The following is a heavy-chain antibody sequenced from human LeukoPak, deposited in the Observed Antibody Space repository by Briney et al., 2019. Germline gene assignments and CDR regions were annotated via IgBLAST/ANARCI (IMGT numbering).Heavy chain of an antibody. Sequence: GESFMISCKASGYIFITYYTTRWRRMPGKNVVWWGRIDPSDSYTNYSPSFQGHVTISTDKSISTAYLQWSSLKASDTAMYYCAREVRDVPGACDMWGKGKGVTVS. CDR1: GYIFITYY. CDR2: IDPSDSYT. CDR3: AREVRDVPGACDM. V-gene: IGHV5-10-1*01. J-gene: IGHJ3*02. D-gene: IGHD5-24*01.